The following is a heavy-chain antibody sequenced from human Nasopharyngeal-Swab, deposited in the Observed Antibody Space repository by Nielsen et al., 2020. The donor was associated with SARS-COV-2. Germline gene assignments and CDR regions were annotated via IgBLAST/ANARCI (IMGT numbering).Heavy chain of an antibody. CDR1: GFTFSDFG. CDR2: IWGNGNDK. Sequence: GGSLRLSCAASGFTFSDFGMHWIRQAPGKGLEWVAVIWGNGNDKYYADSVKGRFIISRDNSKNILYLQMNNLGVEDTAVYYCATHNDYRFENWGQGTLVSVSS. CDR3: ATHNDYRFEN. J-gene: IGHJ4*02. D-gene: IGHD4-11*01. V-gene: IGHV3-33*01.